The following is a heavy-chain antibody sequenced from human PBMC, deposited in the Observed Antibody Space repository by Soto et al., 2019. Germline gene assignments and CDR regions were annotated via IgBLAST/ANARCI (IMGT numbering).Heavy chain of an antibody. CDR3: AKDQTWIQQCFDY. CDR2: SGSGGST. J-gene: IGHJ4*02. CDR1: GLPFSSHA. D-gene: IGHD5-18*01. Sequence: PGGSLRLSCAASGLPFSSHAMSWVRQAPGKGLEWVSVSGSGGSTYYADSVKGRFTISRDNSKNTLYLQMNSLRAEDTAVYYCAKDQTWIQQCFDYWGQGTLVTVSS. V-gene: IGHV3-23*01.